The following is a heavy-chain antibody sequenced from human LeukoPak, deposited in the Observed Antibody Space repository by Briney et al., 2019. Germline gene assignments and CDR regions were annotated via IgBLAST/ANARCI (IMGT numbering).Heavy chain of an antibody. Sequence: GGSLRLSCAASGFTFSTYSMNWVRQAPGKGLEWVSSISRSSSYIYYADSVKGRFTISRDNAKNSLYLQMNSLRAEDTAVYYCARATPYCGGDCYSSAFDIWGQGTMVTVSS. V-gene: IGHV3-21*01. CDR2: ISRSSSYI. D-gene: IGHD2-21*02. CDR1: GFTFSTYS. CDR3: ARATPYCGGDCYSSAFDI. J-gene: IGHJ3*02.